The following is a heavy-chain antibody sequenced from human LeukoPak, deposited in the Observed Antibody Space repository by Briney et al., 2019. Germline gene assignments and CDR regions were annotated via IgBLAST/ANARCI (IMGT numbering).Heavy chain of an antibody. D-gene: IGHD3-22*01. V-gene: IGHV3-21*01. CDR3: AKGNFGGYDSSGYFGY. J-gene: IGHJ4*02. CDR2: ISSSSSYI. CDR1: GFTFSSYS. Sequence: GGSLRLSCAASGFTFSSYSMNWVRQAPGKGLEWVSSISSSSSYIYYADSVKGRFTISRDNSKNTLYLQMNSLRAEDTAVYYCAKGNFGGYDSSGYFGYWGQGTLVTVSS.